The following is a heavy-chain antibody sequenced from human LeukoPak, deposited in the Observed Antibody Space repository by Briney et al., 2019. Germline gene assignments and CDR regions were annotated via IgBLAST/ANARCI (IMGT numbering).Heavy chain of an antibody. D-gene: IGHD3-10*01. CDR3: ARDTLYGNYFDY. CDR1: GFTFSSYA. CDR2: ISYDGSNK. J-gene: IGHJ4*02. V-gene: IGHV3-30-3*01. Sequence: GRSLRLSCAASGFTFSSYAMHWVRQAPGKGLEWVAVISYDGSNKYYADSVKGRFTISRDNSKNTLYLQMSSLRAEDTAVYYCARDTLYGNYFDYWGQGTLVTVSS.